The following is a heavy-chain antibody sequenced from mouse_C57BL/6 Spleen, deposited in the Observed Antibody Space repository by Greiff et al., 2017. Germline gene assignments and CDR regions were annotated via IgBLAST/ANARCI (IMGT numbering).Heavy chain of an antibody. J-gene: IGHJ2*01. V-gene: IGHV5-17*01. CDR1: GFTFSDYG. D-gene: IGHD2-4*01. Sequence: EVMLVESGGGLVKPGGSLKLSCAASGFTFSDYGMHWVRQAPEKGLEWVAYISSGSSTIYYADTVKGRFTISRDNAKNTLFLQMTSLRSEDTAMYYCARPIYYDYDAPFDYWGQGTTLTVSS. CDR3: ARPIYYDYDAPFDY. CDR2: ISSGSSTI.